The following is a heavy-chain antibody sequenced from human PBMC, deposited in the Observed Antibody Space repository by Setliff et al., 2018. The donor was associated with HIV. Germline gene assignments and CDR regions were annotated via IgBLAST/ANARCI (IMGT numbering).Heavy chain of an antibody. CDR3: ALLEVPFIGGRIPSF. D-gene: IGHD3-16*01. V-gene: IGHV4-34*01. CDR1: NGSFNGYY. J-gene: IGHJ4*02. Sequence: SETLSLTCAVYNGSFNGYYWSWVRQPPGKGLEWIGEINHSGGTTYNPSLNGRVGISVDTSKNQFSLKLITLTVADTAVYYCALLEVPFIGGRIPSFWGQGTLVTVSS. CDR2: INHSGGT.